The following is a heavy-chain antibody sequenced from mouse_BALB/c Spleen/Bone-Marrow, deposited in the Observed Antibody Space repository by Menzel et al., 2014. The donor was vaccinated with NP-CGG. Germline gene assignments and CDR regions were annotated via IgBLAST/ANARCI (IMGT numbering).Heavy chain of an antibody. V-gene: IGHV5-6*02. CDR1: GFTFSNYG. CDR2: ISSGGSYT. J-gene: IGHJ2*01. Sequence: EVMLVESGGDLAKPGGSLKLSCAASGFTFSNYGMSWVRQTPDKRLEWVATISSGGSYTYYPDSVKGRFTISRDNAKNTLYLQMSSLKSEDTAMYYCARQRDYGYFDYWGQGTTLTVSS. CDR3: ARQRDYGYFDY. D-gene: IGHD2-4*01.